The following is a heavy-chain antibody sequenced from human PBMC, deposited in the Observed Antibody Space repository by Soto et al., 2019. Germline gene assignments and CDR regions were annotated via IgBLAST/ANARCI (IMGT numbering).Heavy chain of an antibody. D-gene: IGHD2-2*01. CDR1: GFTFSSYS. V-gene: IGHV3-21*01. CDR2: IGSSSSYI. Sequence: PGGSLRLSCAASGFTFSSYSMNWVRQAPGKGLEWVSSIGSSSSYIYYADSVKGRFTISRDSAKNSLYLQMNSLRAEDTAVYYCATLSIVVVPAAIPGAAFDIWGQGTMVTVSS. J-gene: IGHJ3*02. CDR3: ATLSIVVVPAAIPGAAFDI.